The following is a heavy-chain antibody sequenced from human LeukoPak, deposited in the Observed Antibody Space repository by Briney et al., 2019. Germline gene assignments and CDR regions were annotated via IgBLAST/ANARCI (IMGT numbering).Heavy chain of an antibody. CDR1: GGSISSSSYY. Sequence: SETLSLTCTVSGGSISSSSYYWGWIRQPPGKGLEWIGEINHSGSTNYNPSLKSRVTISVDTSKNQFSLKLSSVTAADTAVYYCARAFRLFRGYSGYDPPGFDYWGQGTLVTVSS. CDR2: INHSGST. D-gene: IGHD5-12*01. V-gene: IGHV4-39*07. J-gene: IGHJ4*02. CDR3: ARAFRLFRGYSGYDPPGFDY.